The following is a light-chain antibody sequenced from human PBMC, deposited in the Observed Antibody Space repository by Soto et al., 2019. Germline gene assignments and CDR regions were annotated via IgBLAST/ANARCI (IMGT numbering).Light chain of an antibody. J-gene: IGKJ1*01. V-gene: IGKV1-17*01. CDR3: QQHDSYPWT. CDR1: QGIRKD. Sequence: DIQMTQSPSSLSASVGDRVTITCRASQGIRKDLGWYQQKPGKAPKGLIFAASSLQSGVPSRFSGRGSGTECTLPISSLQPEDSATYYCQQHDSYPWTVGQGTKVDIK. CDR2: AAS.